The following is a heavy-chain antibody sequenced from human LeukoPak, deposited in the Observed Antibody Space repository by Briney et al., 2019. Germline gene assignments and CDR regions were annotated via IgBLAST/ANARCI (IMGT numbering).Heavy chain of an antibody. CDR2: ISFDGKNI. V-gene: IGHV3-30*04. CDR1: GFTFTTYN. Sequence: GGSLRLSCAASGFTFTTYNMHWVRQDPGKGLEWLGVISFDGKNIEYGDSVQGRFTISRDISKSTLYLQMNSLRAEDTAVYYCAKEYLAGGLGIFDYWGQGTLVTVSS. D-gene: IGHD6-19*01. CDR3: AKEYLAGGLGIFDY. J-gene: IGHJ4*02.